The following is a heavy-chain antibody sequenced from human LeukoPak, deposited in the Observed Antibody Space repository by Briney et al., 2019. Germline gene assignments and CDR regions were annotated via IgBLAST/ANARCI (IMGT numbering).Heavy chain of an antibody. CDR1: GFTFSSQA. D-gene: IGHD4-17*01. Sequence: GGSLRLSCAASGFTFSSQAMSWVRQAPGKGLEWVSTITSGSTTYYADSVKGRFTISRDNSKNTVYLQMNSLRAEDTAIYHCAKGPLGSGDYMFDYWGQGTLVTVSS. CDR3: AKGPLGSGDYMFDY. V-gene: IGHV3-23*01. CDR2: ITSGSTT. J-gene: IGHJ4*02.